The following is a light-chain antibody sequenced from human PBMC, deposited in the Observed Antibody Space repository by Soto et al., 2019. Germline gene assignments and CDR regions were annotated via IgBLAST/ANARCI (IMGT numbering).Light chain of an antibody. CDR1: QSVSSY. Sequence: EIVLTQSPATLSLSPGEGATLSCRASQSVSSYLAWYQQKPGQAPRLLIYDASNRASGIPARFSGSGSGTEFTLTTTSLKSEDFAVYYCQQRSNWPWTFGQGTKVEIK. CDR3: QQRSNWPWT. V-gene: IGKV3-11*01. CDR2: DAS. J-gene: IGKJ1*01.